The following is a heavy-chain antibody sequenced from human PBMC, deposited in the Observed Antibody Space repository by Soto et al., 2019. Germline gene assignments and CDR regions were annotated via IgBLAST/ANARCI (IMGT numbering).Heavy chain of an antibody. CDR3: AKLVNYYFGMDV. CDR2: IYPGDSDT. J-gene: IGHJ6*02. CDR1: GYSFSVYW. V-gene: IGHV5-51*01. Sequence: GESLKISCKGSGYSFSVYWIACVRQMPGKGLEWMGVIYPGDSDTRYSPSFQGQVTISADKSISTDYLQWRSLKASDTATYYCAKLVNYYFGMDVWGLGTTVTVS.